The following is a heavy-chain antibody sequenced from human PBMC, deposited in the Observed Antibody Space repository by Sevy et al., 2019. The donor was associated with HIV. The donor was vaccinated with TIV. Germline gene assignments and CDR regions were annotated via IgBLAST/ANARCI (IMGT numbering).Heavy chain of an antibody. D-gene: IGHD3-16*01. CDR2: LNYDGSYT. Sequence: GGSLRLSCAASGFTFSSHWMQWVRQAPGKGLVWVSRLNYDGSYTNYADSVKGRFTISRDNAKSTLYLQMNILRAEDTALYYCARSKVGVGDAFDIWGQGTMVTVSS. J-gene: IGHJ3*02. CDR1: GFTFSSHW. V-gene: IGHV3-74*01. CDR3: ARSKVGVGDAFDI.